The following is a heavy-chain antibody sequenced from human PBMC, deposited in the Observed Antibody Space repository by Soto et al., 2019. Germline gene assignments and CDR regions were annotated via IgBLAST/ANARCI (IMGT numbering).Heavy chain of an antibody. J-gene: IGHJ3*02. D-gene: IGHD6-6*01. V-gene: IGHV1-69*08. Sequence: QVQLVQSGAEVKKPGSSVKVSCKASGGTFSSYTISWVRQAPGQGLEWMGRIIPILGIANYAQKFQGRVTITADKSTSTAYMELSSLRSEDTVVYYCAREPRGAARARGDAFDSWGQGTMGTVSS. CDR1: GGTFSSYT. CDR3: AREPRGAARARGDAFDS. CDR2: IIPILGIA.